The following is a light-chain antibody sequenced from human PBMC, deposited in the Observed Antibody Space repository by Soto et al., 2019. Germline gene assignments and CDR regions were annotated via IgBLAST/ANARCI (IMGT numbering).Light chain of an antibody. Sequence: EIVLTQSPATVSQSPGESATLCCWASQNIHSFLAWYQQRPGQAPRLLIYDASFRATAIPARFNGSGSGTDFTLTITRLEPEDFAVYYCQQRLFWPLFTFGQGTRLEIK. V-gene: IGKV3-11*01. J-gene: IGKJ2*01. CDR3: QQRLFWPLFT. CDR1: QNIHSF. CDR2: DAS.